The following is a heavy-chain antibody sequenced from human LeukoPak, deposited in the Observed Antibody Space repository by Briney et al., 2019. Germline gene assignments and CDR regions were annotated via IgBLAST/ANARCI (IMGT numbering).Heavy chain of an antibody. D-gene: IGHD3-16*01. Sequence: QKLQGRVTMTRDTSTSTVYMELSSLRSEDTAVYYCARTGDDAFDIWGQGTMVTVSS. V-gene: IGHV1-46*01. CDR3: ARTGDDAFDI. J-gene: IGHJ3*02.